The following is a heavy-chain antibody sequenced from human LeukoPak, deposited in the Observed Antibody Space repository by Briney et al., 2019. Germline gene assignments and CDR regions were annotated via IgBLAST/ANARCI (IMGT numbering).Heavy chain of an antibody. CDR2: INSDGSST. D-gene: IGHD6-13*01. V-gene: IGHV3-74*01. J-gene: IGHJ4*02. CDR3: AKSRSGIAAAGTNY. Sequence: SGGSLRLSCAASGFTFSSYWMHWVRQAPGKGLVWVSRINSDGSSTSYADSVKGRFTISRDNSKNTLYLQMNGLRAEDTAVYYCAKSRSGIAAAGTNYWGQGTLVTVSS. CDR1: GFTFSSYW.